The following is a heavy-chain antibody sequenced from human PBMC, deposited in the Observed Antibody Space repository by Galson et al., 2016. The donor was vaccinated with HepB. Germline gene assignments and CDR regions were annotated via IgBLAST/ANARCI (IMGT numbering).Heavy chain of an antibody. CDR3: AKSSDHGDYGGVGPFDH. J-gene: IGHJ4*02. D-gene: IGHD4-17*01. CDR2: VSATGFTT. Sequence: SLRLSCAASGFTFSTYAMNWVRQAPGKGLEWVSGVSATGFTTYYPDSVKGRFTISRVNSKNTLYLQLNSLTADDTAVYFCAKSSDHGDYGGVGPFDHWGQGTRVTVSS. V-gene: IGHV3-23*01. CDR1: GFTFSTYA.